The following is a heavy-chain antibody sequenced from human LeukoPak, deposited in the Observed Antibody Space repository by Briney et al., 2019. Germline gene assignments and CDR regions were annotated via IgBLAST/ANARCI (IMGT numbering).Heavy chain of an antibody. Sequence: GASVKASCKASGYTFTSYGISWVRQAPGQGLEWMGWISAYNGNTNYAQKLQGRVTMTTDTSTSTAYMELSSLRSEDTAVYYCAREGLVVAAKGDYYYYMDVWGKGTTVTVSS. V-gene: IGHV1-18*01. CDR2: ISAYNGNT. J-gene: IGHJ6*03. CDR1: GYTFTSYG. D-gene: IGHD2-15*01. CDR3: AREGLVVAAKGDYYYYMDV.